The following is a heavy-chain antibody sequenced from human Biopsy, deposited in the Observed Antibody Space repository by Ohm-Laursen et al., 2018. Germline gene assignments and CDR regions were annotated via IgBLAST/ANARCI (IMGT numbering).Heavy chain of an antibody. J-gene: IGHJ6*02. CDR1: GGSISSDY. Sequence: GTLSLTCTVSGGSISSDYWSWIRQTPGKGLEWIGNINYSGSTNYNPSLKIRVTISVDTSKNQFSLRLNSVTAADTDVYYCARATNSTGWPYYYFYGMDVWGQGTTVTVSS. CDR2: INYSGST. D-gene: IGHD2/OR15-2a*01. CDR3: ARATNSTGWPYYYFYGMDV. V-gene: IGHV4-59*01.